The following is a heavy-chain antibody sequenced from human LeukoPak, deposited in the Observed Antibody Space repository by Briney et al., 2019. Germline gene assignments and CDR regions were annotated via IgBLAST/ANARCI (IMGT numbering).Heavy chain of an antibody. J-gene: IGHJ6*03. CDR3: ARERGLRYFDWLSPRYYYYYMDV. CDR2: INHSGST. CDR1: GGSFSGYY. D-gene: IGHD3-9*01. Sequence: SETLSLTCAVYGGSFSGYYWSWIRQPPGEGLEWIGEINHSGSTNYNPSLKSRVTISVDTSKNQFSLKLSSVTAADTAVYYCARERGLRYFDWLSPRYYYYYMDVWGKGTTVTVSS. V-gene: IGHV4-34*01.